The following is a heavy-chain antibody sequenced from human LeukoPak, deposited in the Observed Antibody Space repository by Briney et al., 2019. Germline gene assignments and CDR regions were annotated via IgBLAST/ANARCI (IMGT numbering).Heavy chain of an antibody. J-gene: IGHJ4*02. D-gene: IGHD3-22*01. CDR1: GFTFSSYG. Sequence: GGSLRLSCAASGFTFSSYGMHWVRQAPVKGLEWVAVIWYDGSNKYYADSVKGRFTISRDNSKNTLYLQMNSLRAEDTAVYYCARDEANRGRPAYYYDSSGCLDYWGQGTLVTVSS. CDR2: IWYDGSNK. CDR3: ARDEANRGRPAYYYDSSGCLDY. V-gene: IGHV3-33*01.